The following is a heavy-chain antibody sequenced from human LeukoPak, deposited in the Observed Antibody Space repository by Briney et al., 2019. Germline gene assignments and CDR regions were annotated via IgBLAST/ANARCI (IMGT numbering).Heavy chain of an antibody. CDR1: GFTLSSYA. J-gene: IGHJ4*02. Sequence: GGSLRLSCAASGFTLSSYAMHWVRQAPGKGLEWVAVISYDGSNKYYADSVKGRFTISRDNSKNTLYLQMNSLRAEDTAVYYCARDAATVTTPQYFDYWGQGTLVTVSS. D-gene: IGHD4-17*01. CDR2: ISYDGSNK. CDR3: ARDAATVTTPQYFDY. V-gene: IGHV3-30-3*01.